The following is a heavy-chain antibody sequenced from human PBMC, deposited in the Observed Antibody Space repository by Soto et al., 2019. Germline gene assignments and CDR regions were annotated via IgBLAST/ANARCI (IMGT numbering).Heavy chain of an antibody. CDR1: GFTFSSFE. CDR3: ARDSRGGAARRPTFYY. J-gene: IGHJ4*02. CDR2: IGRSGETI. D-gene: IGHD6-6*01. V-gene: IGHV3-48*03. Sequence: LRLSCVGSGFTFSSFEMNWVRQTPGKGLEWLSYIGRSGETIYYADSVKGRFTISRDNAKSSLFLQMNGLRDEDTGIYYRARDSRGGAARRPTFYYWGRGTLVTVSS.